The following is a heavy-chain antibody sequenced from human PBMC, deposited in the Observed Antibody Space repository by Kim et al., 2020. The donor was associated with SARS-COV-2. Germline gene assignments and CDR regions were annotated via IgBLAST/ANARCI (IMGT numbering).Heavy chain of an antibody. CDR1: GYSFTSYW. J-gene: IGHJ4*02. CDR2: IYPGDSDT. CDR3: ARWGADCGGDCPTGPFDY. Sequence: GESLKISCKGSGYSFTSYWIGWVRQMPGKGLEWMGIIYPGDSDTRYSPSFQGQVTISADKSISTAYLQWSSLKASDTAMYYCARWGADCGGDCPTGPFDYWGQGTLVTVSS. D-gene: IGHD2-21*02. V-gene: IGHV5-51*01.